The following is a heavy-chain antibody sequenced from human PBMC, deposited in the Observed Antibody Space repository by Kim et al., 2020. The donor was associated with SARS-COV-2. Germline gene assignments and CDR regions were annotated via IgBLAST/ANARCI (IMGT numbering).Heavy chain of an antibody. Sequence: SETLSLTCTVSGYSISSGYYWGWIRQPPGKGLEWIGSIYHSGSTYYNPSLKSRVTISVDTSKNQFSLTLSSVTAADTAVYYCARDIITMVRGVIITHYYYYGMDGWREGLTLTVSS. CDR3: ARDIITMVRGVIITHYYYYGMDG. CDR1: GYSISSGYY. CDR2: IYHSGST. V-gene: IGHV4-38-2*02. J-gene: IGHJ6*04. D-gene: IGHD3-10*01.